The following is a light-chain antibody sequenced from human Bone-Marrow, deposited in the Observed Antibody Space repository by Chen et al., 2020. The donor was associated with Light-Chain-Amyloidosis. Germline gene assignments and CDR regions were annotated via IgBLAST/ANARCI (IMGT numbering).Light chain of an antibody. J-gene: IGLJ1*01. V-gene: IGLV2-14*01. CDR3: SSYTITNTLV. CDR2: GVT. CDR1: SSDVGGDNH. Sequence: QSALTQPASVSGSPGQSSTISCTGTSSDVGGDNHVSWYQQHPDKAPKLMIYGVTNRPSWVPARFSGSKSDNTASLTISGLQTEDEADYFCSSYTITNTLVFGRGTRVTVL.